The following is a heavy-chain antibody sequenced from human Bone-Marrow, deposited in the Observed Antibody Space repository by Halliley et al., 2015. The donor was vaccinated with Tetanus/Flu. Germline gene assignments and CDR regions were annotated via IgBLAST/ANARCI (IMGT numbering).Heavy chain of an antibody. J-gene: IGHJ5*02. Sequence: TLSLTCAVVDESLSGYYWSWLRQPPGKGLEWIGEISHSGSARYNSALRSLVTLSVDTSKKQISLKLRSATAADTAVYYCARGGWRRHRIWFDPWGQGTLVPVSS. CDR1: DESLSGYY. D-gene: IGHD6-19*01. V-gene: IGHV4-34*01. CDR3: ARGGWRRHRIWFDP. CDR2: ISHSGSA.